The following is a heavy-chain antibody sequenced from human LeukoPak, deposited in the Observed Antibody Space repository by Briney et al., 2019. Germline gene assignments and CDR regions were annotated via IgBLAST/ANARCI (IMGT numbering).Heavy chain of an antibody. CDR2: IRYDGSIK. J-gene: IGHJ4*02. D-gene: IGHD3-10*01. CDR1: GFIFTSYG. V-gene: IGHV3-30*02. Sequence: AGGSLRLSCAASGFIFTSYGMHWVRQAPGKGLEWVAFIRYDGSIKFYADSVKGRFTISRDNSRNTLYLQMNSLRAEDTAVYYCAKDTVYNYGSGAFDYWGLGTLVTVSS. CDR3: AKDTVYNYGSGAFDY.